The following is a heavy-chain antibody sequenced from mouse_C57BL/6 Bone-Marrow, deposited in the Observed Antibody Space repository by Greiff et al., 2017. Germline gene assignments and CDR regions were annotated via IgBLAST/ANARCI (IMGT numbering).Heavy chain of an antibody. D-gene: IGHD1-1*01. J-gene: IGHJ1*03. CDR2: ISSGSSTI. V-gene: IGHV5-17*01. Sequence: EVKLVESGGGLVKPGGSLKLSCAASGFTFSDYGMHWVRQAPEKGLAWVAYISSGSSTIYYADTVNGRFTISRDNAKNTLFLQMTSLRSEDTAMYYCARNYYGTHWYFDVWGTGTTVTVSS. CDR3: ARNYYGTHWYFDV. CDR1: GFTFSDYG.